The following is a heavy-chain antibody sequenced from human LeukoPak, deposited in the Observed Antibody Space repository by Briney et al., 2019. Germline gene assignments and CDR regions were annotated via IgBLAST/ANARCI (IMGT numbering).Heavy chain of an antibody. V-gene: IGHV4-59*01. D-gene: IGHD5-18*01. CDR2: IYYSGST. CDR1: GGSISSYY. CDR3: ARGGYSYGPSNWFEP. J-gene: IGHJ5*02. Sequence: SETLSLTCTVSGGSISSYYWSWIRQPPGKGLEWIGYIYYSGSTNYNPSLKSRVAISVDTSKNQFSLKLSSVTAADTAVYYCARGGYSYGPSNWFEPWGQGTLVTVSS.